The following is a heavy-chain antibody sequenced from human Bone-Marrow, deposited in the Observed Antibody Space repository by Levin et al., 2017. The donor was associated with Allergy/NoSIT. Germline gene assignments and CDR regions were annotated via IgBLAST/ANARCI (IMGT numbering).Heavy chain of an antibody. V-gene: IGHV1-2*06. CDR2: INPNSGGT. CDR3: ARLGLVPAAIPMTYYYYYMDV. J-gene: IGHJ6*03. CDR1: GYTFTGYY. D-gene: IGHD2-2*01. Sequence: PGESLKISCKASGYTFTGYYMHWVRQAPGQGLEWMGRINPNSGGTNYAQKFQGRVTMTRDTSISTAYMELSRLRSDDTAVYYCARLGLVPAAIPMTYYYYYMDVWGKGTTVTVSS.